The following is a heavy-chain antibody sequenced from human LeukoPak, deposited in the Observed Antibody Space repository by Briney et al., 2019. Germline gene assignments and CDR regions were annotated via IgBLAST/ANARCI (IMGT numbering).Heavy chain of an antibody. D-gene: IGHD6-13*01. Sequence: ASVKVSCKASGYTFTSYYMHWVRQAPGQGLEWMGIINPSGGSTSYAQKFQGRVTMTRDTSISTAYMELDRLTSGDTAIYYCARREFTPAGPGNYHYYYLDVWGKGTMLTVSS. CDR2: INPSGGST. J-gene: IGHJ6*03. CDR3: ARREFTPAGPGNYHYYYLDV. V-gene: IGHV1-46*01. CDR1: GYTFTSYY.